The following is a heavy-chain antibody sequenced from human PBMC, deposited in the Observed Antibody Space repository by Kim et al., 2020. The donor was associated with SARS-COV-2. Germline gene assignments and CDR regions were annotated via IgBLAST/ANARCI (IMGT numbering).Heavy chain of an antibody. V-gene: IGHV1-18*01. CDR3: ARDFGGEWFGEGVY. J-gene: IGHJ4*02. CDR1: GYTFTSYG. Sequence: ASVKVSCKASGYTFTSYGISWVRQAPGQGLEWMGWISAYNGNTNYAQKLQGRVTMTTDTSTSTAYMELRSLRSDDTAVYYCARDFGGEWFGEGVYWGQGTLVTVSS. D-gene: IGHD3-10*01. CDR2: ISAYNGNT.